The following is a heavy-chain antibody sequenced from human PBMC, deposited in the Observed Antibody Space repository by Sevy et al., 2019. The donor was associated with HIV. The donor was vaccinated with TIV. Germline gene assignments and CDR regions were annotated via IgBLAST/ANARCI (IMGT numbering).Heavy chain of an antibody. V-gene: IGHV1-2*06. CDR3: AGEGPRHYDSLSGFDWFDP. J-gene: IGHJ5*02. D-gene: IGHD3-9*01. CDR2: INPNSGGT. Sequence: ASVKVSCKASGYTFTGYYMHWVRQAPGQGLEWMGRINPNSGGTNYAQKFQGRVTMTRDTSISTAYMELSRLRSDDTAVYYCAGEGPRHYDSLSGFDWFDPWGQGTLVTVSS. CDR1: GYTFTGYY.